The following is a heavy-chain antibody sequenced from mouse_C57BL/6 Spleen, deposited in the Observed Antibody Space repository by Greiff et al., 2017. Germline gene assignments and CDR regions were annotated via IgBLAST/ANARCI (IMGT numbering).Heavy chain of an antibody. Sequence: EVQVVESGGDLVKPGGSLKLSCAASGFTFSSYGMSWVRQTPDKRLEWVATISSGGSYTYYPDSVKGRFTISRDNAKNTLYLQMSSLKSEDTAMYYCASVGYGSSYDYFDYWGQGTTLTVSS. J-gene: IGHJ2*01. CDR1: GFTFSSYG. CDR3: ASVGYGSSYDYFDY. V-gene: IGHV5-6*01. D-gene: IGHD1-1*01. CDR2: ISSGGSYT.